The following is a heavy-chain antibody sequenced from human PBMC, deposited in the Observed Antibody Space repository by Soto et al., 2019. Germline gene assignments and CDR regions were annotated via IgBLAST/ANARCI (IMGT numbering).Heavy chain of an antibody. CDR2: INHSESS. D-gene: IGHD3-9*01. V-gene: IGHV4-34*01. Sequence: QVQLQQWGTGLLKPSETLSLTCVVYGGSFSDYYWNWIRQSPGKGLEWIGEINHSESSNYNPSLKSRVTISVDTSKKQFSLKLTSVTAADTAVYYCARGPVILPGYYIVGHYFDSWGQGTLVTVSS. CDR3: ARGPVILPGYYIVGHYFDS. J-gene: IGHJ4*02. CDR1: GGSFSDYY.